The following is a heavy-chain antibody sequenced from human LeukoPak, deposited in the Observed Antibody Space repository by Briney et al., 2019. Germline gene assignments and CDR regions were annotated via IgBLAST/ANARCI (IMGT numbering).Heavy chain of an antibody. CDR1: GYTFTSYG. CDR3: ARESIAAAGRDYMDV. J-gene: IGHJ6*03. Sequence: AASVKVSCKASGYTFTSYGISWVRQAPGQGLEWMGWISAYNGNTNYAQKLQGRVTMTTDTSTSTAYMELRSLRSDDTAVYYCARESIAAAGRDYMDVWGKGTTVTVSS. CDR2: ISAYNGNT. V-gene: IGHV1-18*01. D-gene: IGHD6-13*01.